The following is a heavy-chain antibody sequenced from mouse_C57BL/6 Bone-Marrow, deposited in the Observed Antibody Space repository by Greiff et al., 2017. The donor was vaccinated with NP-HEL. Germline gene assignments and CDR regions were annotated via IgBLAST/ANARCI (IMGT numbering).Heavy chain of an antibody. CDR1: GFSLTSYG. D-gene: IGHD1-1*01. Sequence: QVQLQQSGPGLVQPSQSLSITCTVSGFSLTSYGVHWVRQSPGKGLEWLGVIWSGGSTDYNAAFISRLSISKDNSKSQVFFKMNRLQADDTALYFSASPYYTSGRAMESWGQRASVTVSS. CDR3: ASPYYTSGRAMES. V-gene: IGHV2-2*01. J-gene: IGHJ4*01. CDR2: IWSGGST.